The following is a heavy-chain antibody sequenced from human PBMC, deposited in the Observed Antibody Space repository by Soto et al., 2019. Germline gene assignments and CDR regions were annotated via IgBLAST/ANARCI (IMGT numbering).Heavy chain of an antibody. CDR2: IGSSGSPI. CDR1: GFTFSDYY. J-gene: IGHJ4*02. V-gene: IGHV3-11*01. D-gene: IGHD3-10*01. Sequence: GGSLRLSCAASGFTFSDYYMSWIRQAPAKGLEWVSNIGSSGSPIYYADSVKGRFTISRDNAKNSLYLQMNSLRAEDTAVYYCARYYYGSGSYYFDYWGQGTLGTVSS. CDR3: ARYYYGSGSYYFDY.